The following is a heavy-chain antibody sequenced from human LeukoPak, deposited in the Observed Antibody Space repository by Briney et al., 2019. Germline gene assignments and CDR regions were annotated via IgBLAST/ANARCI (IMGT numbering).Heavy chain of an antibody. CDR2: IYPGDSDT. CDR3: ARSGAVSGYYYFDY. D-gene: IGHD6-19*01. Sequence: GESLKISCRGSGYSFTNYWIGWVRQMPGKGLEWMGIIYPGDSDTRYTPSFRGQVTISADKSISTAYLQWSSLKASDTAMHYCARSGAVSGYYYFDYWGQGTLVTVSS. V-gene: IGHV5-51*01. J-gene: IGHJ4*02. CDR1: GYSFTNYW.